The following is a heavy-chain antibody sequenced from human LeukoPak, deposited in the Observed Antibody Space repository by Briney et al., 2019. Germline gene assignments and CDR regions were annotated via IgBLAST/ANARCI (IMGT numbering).Heavy chain of an antibody. CDR3: ARADDSSGYIVDY. CDR2: IIPIFGTA. CDR1: GYTFTGYY. V-gene: IGHV1-69*13. Sequence: ASVKVSCKASGYTFTGYYMHWVRQAPGQGLEWMGGIIPIFGTANYAQKFQGRVTITADESTSTAYMELSSLRSEDTAVYYCARADDSSGYIVDYWGQGTLVTVSS. J-gene: IGHJ4*02. D-gene: IGHD3-22*01.